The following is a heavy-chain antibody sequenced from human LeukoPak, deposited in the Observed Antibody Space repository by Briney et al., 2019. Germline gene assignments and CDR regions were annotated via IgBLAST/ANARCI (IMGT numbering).Heavy chain of an antibody. D-gene: IGHD2-2*01. V-gene: IGHV3-7*04. CDR2: IKQDGSEK. Sequence: PGGSLRLSCAASGFTFSSYWMSWVRQAPGKGLEWVANIKQDGSEKYYVDSVKGRFTISRDNAKNSLYLQMNSLRAEDTAVYYCARESYCTITSCYARPTHSYGVDVWGQGTTVTVSS. J-gene: IGHJ6*02. CDR3: ARESYCTITSCYARPTHSYGVDV. CDR1: GFTFSSYW.